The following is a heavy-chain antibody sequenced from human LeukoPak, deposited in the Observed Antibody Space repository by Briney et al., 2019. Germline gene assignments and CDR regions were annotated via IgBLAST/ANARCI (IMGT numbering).Heavy chain of an antibody. V-gene: IGHV3-30*18. CDR1: GFTFSSYG. D-gene: IGHD4-17*01. Sequence: SGRSLRLSYAASGFTFSSYGMHWVRQAPGKGLEWVAVISYDGSNKYYADSVKGRFTISRDNSKNTLYLQMNSLRAEDTAVYYCANTWDYGDFIYYYGMDVWGQGTTVTVSS. J-gene: IGHJ6*02. CDR2: ISYDGSNK. CDR3: ANTWDYGDFIYYYGMDV.